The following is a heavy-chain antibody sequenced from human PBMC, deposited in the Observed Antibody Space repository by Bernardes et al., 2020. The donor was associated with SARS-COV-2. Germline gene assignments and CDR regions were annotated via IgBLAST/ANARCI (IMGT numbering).Heavy chain of an antibody. CDR2: IYYSGST. CDR1: GGSISSSSYY. J-gene: IGHJ3*02. CDR3: ARVRPHAHLDAFDI. Sequence: SETLSLTCTVSGGSISSSSYYWGWIRQPPGKGLEWIGSIYYSGSTYYNPSLKSRVTISVDTSKNQFSLKLSSVTAADTAVYYCARVRPHAHLDAFDIWGQGTMVTVSS. V-gene: IGHV4-39*07.